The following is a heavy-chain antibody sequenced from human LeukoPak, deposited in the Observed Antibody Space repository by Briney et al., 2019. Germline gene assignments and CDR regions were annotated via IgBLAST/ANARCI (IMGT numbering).Heavy chain of an antibody. J-gene: IGHJ4*02. V-gene: IGHV1-18*01. CDR2: ISAYNGNT. Sequence: ASVKVSCEASGYTFISYGITWVRQAPGQGLEWLGWISAYNGNTNYAQNLQGRVTMTTDASTNTAYMELRSLRSDDTAVYYCVRQAPSSGWPFDYWGQGTLVTVSS. D-gene: IGHD6-19*01. CDR3: VRQAPSSGWPFDY. CDR1: GYTFISYG.